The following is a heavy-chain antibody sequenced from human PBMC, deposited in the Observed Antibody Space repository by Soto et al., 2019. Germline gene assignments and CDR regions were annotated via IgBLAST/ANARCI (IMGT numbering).Heavy chain of an antibody. J-gene: IGHJ3*02. CDR2: IIPMLGIR. Sequence: QVQLVQSGAEVKKPGSSVKVSCKDSGGTFSTYSMFWVRQAPGQGLEWMGRIIPMLGIRNYAQRFQDRVTITAAKSPATAHMELRSLRSEDTALYYCTIGSWSGEVFDIWGQGTMVTVSS. D-gene: IGHD2-21*01. V-gene: IGHV1-69*02. CDR3: TIGSWSGEVFDI. CDR1: GGTFSTYS.